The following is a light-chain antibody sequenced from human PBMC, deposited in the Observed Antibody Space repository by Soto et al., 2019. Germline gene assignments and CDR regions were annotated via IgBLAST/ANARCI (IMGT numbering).Light chain of an antibody. CDR3: HQSYSTPPT. CDR2: AAS. CDR1: QSISSS. Sequence: DIQMTQSPSSLSASVGARVTITCRASQSISSSLHWYQHKPGKAPKLLIYAASSLQSGVPSRFIGSGSGTDFTRTTGSLQTEEFPTYYCHQSYSTPPTCGQGTLLEIK. V-gene: IGKV1-39*01. J-gene: IGKJ5*01.